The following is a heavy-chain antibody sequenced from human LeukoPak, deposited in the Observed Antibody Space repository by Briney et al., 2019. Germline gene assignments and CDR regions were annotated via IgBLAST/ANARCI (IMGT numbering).Heavy chain of an antibody. V-gene: IGHV3-48*03. CDR3: AWETRDSSGFGAFDI. CDR1: GFSFSTSE. Sequence: GGSLRLSCVASGFSFSTSEMSWVRQAPGKGLEWLSYISTTGSDIIYADSVKGRFTMSRDNAENSLFLQMNSLRAEDTAVYYCAWETRDSSGFGAFDIWGRGTMVTVSS. CDR2: ISTTGSDI. D-gene: IGHD3-22*01. J-gene: IGHJ3*02.